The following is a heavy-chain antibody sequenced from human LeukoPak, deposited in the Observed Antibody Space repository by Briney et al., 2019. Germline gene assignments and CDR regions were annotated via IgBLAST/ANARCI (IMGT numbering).Heavy chain of an antibody. CDR1: VFTFGDYA. V-gene: IGHV3-49*04. Sequence: PGGSLTLSCTASVFTFGDYAMSWVSQAPAQGPEPVGFIRSKAYGGTTEYAASVKGRFTISRDDSKSIAYLQMNSLKTEDTAVYYCTRGLWGPPFDYWGQGTLVTVSS. J-gene: IGHJ4*02. CDR3: TRGLWGPPFDY. D-gene: IGHD3-16*01. CDR2: IRSKAYGGTT.